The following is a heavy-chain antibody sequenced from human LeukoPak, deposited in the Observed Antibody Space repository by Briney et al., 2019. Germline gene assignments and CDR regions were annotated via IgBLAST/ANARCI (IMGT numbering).Heavy chain of an antibody. Sequence: PGGSLRLSYAASRFTFCSYYMHWVRQAPGKGVVWISRINSDGRSTSYADSVKGRFTISRDNAKNTLYLQMNSLRAEDTAVYYCARGNYYGMDVWGQGTTVTVSS. CDR3: ARGNYYGMDV. V-gene: IGHV3-74*01. J-gene: IGHJ6*02. CDR2: INSDGRST. CDR1: RFTFCSYY.